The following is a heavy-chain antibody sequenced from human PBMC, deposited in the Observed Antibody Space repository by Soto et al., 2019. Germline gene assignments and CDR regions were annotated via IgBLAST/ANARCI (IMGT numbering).Heavy chain of an antibody. CDR3: VGGIAARDVSPYYGMDV. V-gene: IGHV1-69*06. CDR2: IIPIFGTA. J-gene: IGHJ6*02. CDR1: GGTFSSYA. D-gene: IGHD6-6*01. Sequence: SSLKVSCKASGGTFSSYAISWVRQAPGQGLEWMGGIIPIFGTANYAQKFQGGVTITADKSTSTAYMELSSLRSEDTAVYYCVGGIAARDVSPYYGMDVWGQGTTVTVSS.